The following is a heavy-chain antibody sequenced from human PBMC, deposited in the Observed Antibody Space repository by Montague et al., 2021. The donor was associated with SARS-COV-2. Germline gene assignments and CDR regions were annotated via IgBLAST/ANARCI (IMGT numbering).Heavy chain of an antibody. D-gene: IGHD1-1*01. V-gene: IGHV6-1*01. CDR1: GDSVFSLRPT. Sequence: CAISGDSVFSLRPTWNWLRQSPPSALEFVGRPYYGYKWYNDYAVSVRGRVTINPDTSKNQFSLQLNSVTPEDTAIYYCTSGREGNYNVIDVWGQGTTVTVSS. CDR3: TSGREGNYNVIDV. CDR2: PYYGYKWYN. J-gene: IGHJ6*02.